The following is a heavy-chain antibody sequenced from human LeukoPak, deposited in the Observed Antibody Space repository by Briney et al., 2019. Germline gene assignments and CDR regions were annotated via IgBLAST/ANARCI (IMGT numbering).Heavy chain of an antibody. D-gene: IGHD3-10*01. Sequence: AASVTVSYMASGYTFIGYYMHWVRQAPGQGLEWMGLINPNSGGTNYAQKFQGRVTMTRDTSIRTAYMELRRLRSDDTAVYSCARAGEETVSPMNLILGLNYFDCWGQGTLVTVSS. V-gene: IGHV1-2*02. CDR2: INPNSGGT. CDR1: GYTFIGYY. CDR3: ARAGEETVSPMNLILGLNYFDC. J-gene: IGHJ4*02.